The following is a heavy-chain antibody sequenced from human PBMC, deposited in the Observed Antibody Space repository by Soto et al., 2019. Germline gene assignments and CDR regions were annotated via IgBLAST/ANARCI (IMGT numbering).Heavy chain of an antibody. J-gene: IGHJ4*02. D-gene: IGHD4-4*01. V-gene: IGHV4-59*01. Sequence: PSETLSLTCTVSGGSIRSYYWSWIRQPPGKGLEWIGYIYYSGSTNYNPSLKSRVTISVDTSKNQFSLKLSSVTAADTAVYYCARDHSYDYSAKFDYWGQGTLVTVSS. CDR3: ARDHSYDYSAKFDY. CDR1: GGSIRSYY. CDR2: IYYSGST.